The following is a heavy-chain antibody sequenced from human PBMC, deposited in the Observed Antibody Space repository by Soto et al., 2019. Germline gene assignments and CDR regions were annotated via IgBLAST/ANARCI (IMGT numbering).Heavy chain of an antibody. V-gene: IGHV3-43*01. CDR1: GFTLDDYT. CDR3: AKDQLKRVSGSYSDY. CDR2: ISWDGGST. Sequence: XGSLILSCAAAGFTLDDYTMHWVRQAPGKGLEWVSLISWDGGSTYYADSVKGRFTISRDNSKNSLYLQMNSLRTEDTALYYCAKDQLKRVSGSYSDYWGQGTLVPVSS. D-gene: IGHD1-26*01. J-gene: IGHJ4*02.